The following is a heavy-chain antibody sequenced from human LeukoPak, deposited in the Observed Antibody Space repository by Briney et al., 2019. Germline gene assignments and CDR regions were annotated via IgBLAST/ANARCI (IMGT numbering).Heavy chain of an antibody. D-gene: IGHD2-2*02. CDR3: ARLDMLVVPAAIEY. V-gene: IGHV4-38-2*01. CDR2: IYHSGST. J-gene: IGHJ4*02. Sequence: SETMSLTCAVAGYSISSGYYWGWIRQPPGKGLEWIGTIYHSGSTYYNPSLKSRVTISVDTSTTQFSLKLSSVSAADTAVYYCARLDMLVVPAAIEYWGQGTLVTVSS. CDR1: GYSISSGYY.